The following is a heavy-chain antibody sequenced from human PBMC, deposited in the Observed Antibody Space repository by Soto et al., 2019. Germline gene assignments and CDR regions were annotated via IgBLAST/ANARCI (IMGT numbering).Heavy chain of an antibody. V-gene: IGHV1-46*01. CDR3: ARDRDILTGYFPYYYYYYGMDV. CDR2: INPSGGST. CDR1: GYTFTSYY. Sequence: ASVKVSCKASGYTFTSYYMHWVRQAPGQGLEWMGIINPSGGSTSYAQKFQGRVTMTRDTSTSTVYMELSSLRSEDTAVYYCARDRDILTGYFPYYYYYYGMDVWGQGTTGTVSS. D-gene: IGHD3-9*01. J-gene: IGHJ6*02.